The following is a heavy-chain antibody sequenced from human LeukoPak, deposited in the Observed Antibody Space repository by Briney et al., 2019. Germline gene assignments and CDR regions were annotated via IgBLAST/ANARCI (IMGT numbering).Heavy chain of an antibody. CDR1: GFTFNTYT. D-gene: IGHD2-2*01. V-gene: IGHV3-23*01. CDR3: AKTSTDYYYYMDV. J-gene: IGHJ6*03. CDR2: ISGSGGST. Sequence: PGGSLRLSCAAPGFTFNTYTMSWVRQAPGKGLECVSAISGSGGSTYYADSVKGRFTISRDNSQNTVYLQMNSLRAEDTAVYYCAKTSTDYYYYMDVWGKGTTVTVSS.